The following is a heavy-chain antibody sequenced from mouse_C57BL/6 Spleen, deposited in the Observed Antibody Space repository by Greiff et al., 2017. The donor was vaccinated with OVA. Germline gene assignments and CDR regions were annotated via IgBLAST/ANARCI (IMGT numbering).Heavy chain of an antibody. J-gene: IGHJ4*01. D-gene: IGHD1-1*01. CDR1: GYSFTSYY. V-gene: IGHV1-66*01. CDR2: IYPGSGNT. CDR3: ARFITTGYAMDY. Sequence: VQLQQSGPELVKPGASVKISCKASGYSFTSYYIHWVKQRPGQGLEWIGWIYPGSGNTKYNEKFKGKATLTADTSSSTAYMQLSSLTSEDSAVYYCARFITTGYAMDYWGQGTAVTVSS.